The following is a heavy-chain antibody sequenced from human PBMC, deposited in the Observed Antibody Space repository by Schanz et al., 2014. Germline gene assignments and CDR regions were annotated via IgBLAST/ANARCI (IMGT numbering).Heavy chain of an antibody. V-gene: IGHV3-21*05. D-gene: IGHD2-2*01. Sequence: EVQLLESGGGVAQPGGSLRLSCAASGFSFSGYGMHWVRQAPGKGLEWLSYISSSSHYTNYADSVKGRFTISRDNAKNSLSLQMNSVRAEDTAVYYCARDRRGYCSTTSCHIFDYWGQGTLVTVSS. J-gene: IGHJ4*02. CDR1: GFSFSGYG. CDR2: ISSSSHYT. CDR3: ARDRRGYCSTTSCHIFDY.